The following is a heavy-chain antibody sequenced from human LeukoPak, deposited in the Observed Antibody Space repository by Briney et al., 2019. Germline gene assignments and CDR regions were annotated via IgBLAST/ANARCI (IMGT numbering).Heavy chain of an antibody. V-gene: IGHV3-23*01. CDR2: ISGSGGST. J-gene: IGHJ3*02. D-gene: IGHD2-15*01. CDR3: AKDITPSIVAVVATIVDAFDI. CDR1: GFTFSSYA. Sequence: GGSLRLSCAASGFTFSSYAMSWVRQAPGKGLEWVSAISGSGGSTYYADSVKGRFTISRDNSKNTLYPQMNSLRAEDTAVYYCAKDITPSIVAVVATIVDAFDIWGQGTMVTVSS.